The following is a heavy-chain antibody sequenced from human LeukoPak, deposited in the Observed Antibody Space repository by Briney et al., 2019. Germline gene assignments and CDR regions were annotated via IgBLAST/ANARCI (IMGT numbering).Heavy chain of an antibody. CDR3: AKRGILG. V-gene: IGHV3-64*01. CDR2: INSNADST. D-gene: IGHD2-21*01. J-gene: IGHJ4*02. Sequence: GGSLRLSCAASGLIFRNYAMYWVRQAPGKGLEYVSSINSNADSTFYANSVKGRFSISRDNSKNTLYLQMNSLRAEDTAVYYCAKRGILGWGQGTLVTVSS. CDR1: GLIFRNYA.